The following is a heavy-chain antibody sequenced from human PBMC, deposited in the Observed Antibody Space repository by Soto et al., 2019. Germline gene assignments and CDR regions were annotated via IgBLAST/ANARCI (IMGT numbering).Heavy chain of an antibody. CDR3: ARAPRGYSSSWYLGDAFDI. CDR2: IIPILGIA. D-gene: IGHD6-13*01. J-gene: IGHJ3*02. V-gene: IGHV1-69*04. Sequence: ASVKVSCKASGYTFSNFAMHWVRQAPGQGLERMGRIIPILGIANYAQKFQGRVTITADKSTSTAYMELSSLRSEDTAVYYCARAPRGYSSSWYLGDAFDIWGQGTMVTVSS. CDR1: GYTFSNFA.